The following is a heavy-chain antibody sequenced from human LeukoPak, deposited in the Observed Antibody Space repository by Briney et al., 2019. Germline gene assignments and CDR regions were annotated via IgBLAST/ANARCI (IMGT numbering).Heavy chain of an antibody. J-gene: IGHJ3*02. Sequence: GGSLRLSCAASGLTFSDYSMNWVRQAPGKGLEWVSSITSSSSYIYYADSVKGRFTISRDNAKNSLYLQMNSLRAEDTAVYYCARGARSSGYAFDIWGQGTVVTVSS. CDR1: GLTFSDYS. CDR3: ARGARSSGYAFDI. V-gene: IGHV3-21*01. CDR2: ITSSSSYI. D-gene: IGHD3-22*01.